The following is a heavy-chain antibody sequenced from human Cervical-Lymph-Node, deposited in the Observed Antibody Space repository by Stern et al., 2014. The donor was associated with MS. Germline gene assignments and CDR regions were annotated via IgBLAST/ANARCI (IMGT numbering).Heavy chain of an antibody. CDR2: ISDSGVYT. V-gene: IGHV3-23*01. D-gene: IGHD2-2*01. Sequence: EVQLLESGGGLVQPGGSLRLSCAASGLTFSTYAFSWVRQAPGKELEWVSSISDSGVYTYYADSVKGRFTISRDNSKSMLYLEMQSLRAEDTAVYHCAKDLGRGVVVVPLYGLDVWGQGTTVTVSS. CDR1: GLTFSTYA. CDR3: AKDLGRGVVVVPLYGLDV. J-gene: IGHJ6*02.